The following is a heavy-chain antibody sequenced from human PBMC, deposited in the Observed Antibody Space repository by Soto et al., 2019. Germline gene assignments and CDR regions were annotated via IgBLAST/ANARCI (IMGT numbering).Heavy chain of an antibody. J-gene: IGHJ6*03. CDR2: IFFSGRT. Sequence: QMQLQESGPGLVKTSETLSLTCTVSGGSIRESGLYWGWIRQSPGKGLEWIGSIFFSGRTHYNPSLKSRVSISIDVSKNQFSLNVISVTAADTGVYYCVRSLMDVWGKGTTVTVSS. CDR1: GGSIRESGLY. V-gene: IGHV4-39*01. CDR3: VRSLMDV.